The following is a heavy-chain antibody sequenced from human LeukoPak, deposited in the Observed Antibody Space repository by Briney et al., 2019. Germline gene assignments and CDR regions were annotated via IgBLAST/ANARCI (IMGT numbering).Heavy chain of an antibody. Sequence: GGSLRLSCAASGFTFSSYSMNWVRQAPGKGLEWVSSISSSSSYIYYADSVKGRFTISRDNSKNTLYLQMNSLRAEDTAVYYCAKATGYSSGWYTLLFDYWGQGTMVTVSS. CDR3: AKATGYSSGWYTLLFDY. J-gene: IGHJ4*02. V-gene: IGHV3-21*04. CDR2: ISSSSSYI. CDR1: GFTFSSYS. D-gene: IGHD6-19*01.